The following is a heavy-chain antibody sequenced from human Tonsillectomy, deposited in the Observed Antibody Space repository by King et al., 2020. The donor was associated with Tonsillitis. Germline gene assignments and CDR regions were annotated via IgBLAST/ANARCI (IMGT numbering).Heavy chain of an antibody. CDR3: ARDLGYSRYYFDY. V-gene: IGHV3-33*01. CDR2: IWYDGSTK. Sequence: VQLVESGGGVVQPGRSLRLSCAASGFTFSTYGMHWVRQAPGKGLEWVALIWYDGSTKFYADSVKGRFTIARDNSNNTLYLQMNSLRADDTALYYCARDLGYSRYYFDYWGQGTRVTVSS. J-gene: IGHJ4*02. D-gene: IGHD2-15*01. CDR1: GFTFSTYG.